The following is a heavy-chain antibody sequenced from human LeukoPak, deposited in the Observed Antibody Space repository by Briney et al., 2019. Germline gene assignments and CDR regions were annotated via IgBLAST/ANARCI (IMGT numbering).Heavy chain of an antibody. CDR2: IYYSGST. CDR3: ARHSRWSGLTPFDY. CDR1: GGSISSSSYY. Sequence: PSETLSLTCTVSGGSISSSSYYWGWIRQPPGKGLEWIGSIYYSGSTYYNPSLKSRVTISVDTSKNQFSLKLSSVTAADTAVYYCARHSRWSGLTPFDYWGQGTLVTVSS. D-gene: IGHD3-3*01. V-gene: IGHV4-39*01. J-gene: IGHJ4*02.